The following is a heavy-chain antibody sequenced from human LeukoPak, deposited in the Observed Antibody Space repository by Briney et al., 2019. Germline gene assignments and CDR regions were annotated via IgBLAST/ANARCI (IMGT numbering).Heavy chain of an antibody. CDR1: GFTFSSYS. J-gene: IGHJ4*02. CDR2: ISSSSSYI. Sequence: PGRSLILSCAASGFTFSSYSMNWVRQAPGKGLEWVSSISSSSSYIYYADSVKGRFTISRDNAKKSLYLQMNSLRAEDTAVYYCARDYYGSGSYSIFDYWGQGTLVTVSS. D-gene: IGHD3-10*01. CDR3: ARDYYGSGSYSIFDY. V-gene: IGHV3-21*01.